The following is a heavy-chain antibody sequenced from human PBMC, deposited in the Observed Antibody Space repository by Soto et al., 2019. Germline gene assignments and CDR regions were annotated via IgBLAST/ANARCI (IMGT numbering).Heavy chain of an antibody. D-gene: IGHD3-10*01. CDR1: GGTFSSYT. CDR2: IIPILGIA. V-gene: IGHV1-69*08. CDR3: ARDPWFGSGINWFDP. J-gene: IGHJ5*02. Sequence: QVQLVQSGAEVKKPGSSVKVSCKASGGTFSSYTISWVRQAPGQGLEWMGRIIPILGIANYAQKFQGRVTITADNSTSTAYMELSSLRSEDTAVYYCARDPWFGSGINWFDPWGQGTLVTVSS.